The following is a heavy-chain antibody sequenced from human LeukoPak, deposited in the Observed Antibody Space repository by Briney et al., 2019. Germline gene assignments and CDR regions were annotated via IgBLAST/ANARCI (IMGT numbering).Heavy chain of an antibody. D-gene: IGHD5-24*01. CDR3: ARTFVSGDGYKVGYFDY. CDR2: IYSGGST. Sequence: GGSLRLSCAASGFTVSSNFMNWVRQAPGKGLEWVSIIYSGGSTSYADSVKGRFTISRDSSKNTLFLQMNSLTAEDTAIYYCARTFVSGDGYKVGYFDYWGQGTLVTVSS. V-gene: IGHV3-53*01. CDR1: GFTVSSNF. J-gene: IGHJ4*02.